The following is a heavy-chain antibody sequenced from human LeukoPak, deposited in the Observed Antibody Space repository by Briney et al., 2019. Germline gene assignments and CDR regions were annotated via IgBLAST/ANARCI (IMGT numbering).Heavy chain of an antibody. CDR2: IYSGGST. Sequence: GGSLRLSCAASGFTVSSNYMSWVRQAPGKGLEWVSVIYSGGSTYYADSVKGRFTISRDNSKNTLYVQMNSLRAEDTAVYYCARDSVVIAIPFDYWGQGTLVTVSS. J-gene: IGHJ4*02. V-gene: IGHV3-66*01. D-gene: IGHD2-21*01. CDR3: ARDSVVIAIPFDY. CDR1: GFTVSSNY.